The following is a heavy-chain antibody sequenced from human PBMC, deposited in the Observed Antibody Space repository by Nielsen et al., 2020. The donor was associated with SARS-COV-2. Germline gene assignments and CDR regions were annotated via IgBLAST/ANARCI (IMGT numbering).Heavy chain of an antibody. CDR1: GFTFSSYS. Sequence: GEFLKISCAASGFTFSSYSMNWVRQAPGKGLEWASSISSSSSYIYYADSVKGRFTISRDNAKNSLYLQMNSLRAEDTAVYYCARSGEGIVVVPAAMSVYMDVWGKGTTVTVSS. J-gene: IGHJ6*03. CDR3: ARSGEGIVVVPAAMSVYMDV. V-gene: IGHV3-21*01. CDR2: ISSSSSYI. D-gene: IGHD2-2*01.